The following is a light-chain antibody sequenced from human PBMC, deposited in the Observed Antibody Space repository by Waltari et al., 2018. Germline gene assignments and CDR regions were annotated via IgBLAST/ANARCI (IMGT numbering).Light chain of an antibody. CDR2: DAS. Sequence: EIVLTQSPATLSLSPGESATFSCRASQSVSSYIAWYQQKPGQAPRLPIYDASTRTTGIPARFSGNGSGTDFTLTITSLEPEDFGVYYCQHRRNWPPGYTFGPGTKLESK. CDR3: QHRRNWPPGYT. J-gene: IGKJ2*01. CDR1: QSVSSY. V-gene: IGKV3-11*01.